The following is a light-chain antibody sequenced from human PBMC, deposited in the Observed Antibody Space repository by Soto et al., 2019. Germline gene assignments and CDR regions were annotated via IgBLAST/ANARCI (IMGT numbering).Light chain of an antibody. Sequence: EIVLTQSPATLSLPPGERATLSCRASQSVSSYLAWYQQKPGQAPRLLIYDASNRATGIPARFSGSGSGTDFTLTISILEPEDFAVYYCQQRSNWPPTFGPGTKVDIK. V-gene: IGKV3-11*01. CDR1: QSVSSY. CDR3: QQRSNWPPT. CDR2: DAS. J-gene: IGKJ3*01.